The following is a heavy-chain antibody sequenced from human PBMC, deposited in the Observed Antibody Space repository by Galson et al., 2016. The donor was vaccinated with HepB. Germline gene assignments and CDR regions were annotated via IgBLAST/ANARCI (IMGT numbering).Heavy chain of an antibody. J-gene: IGHJ5*02. Sequence: SLRLSCAASGFMFNAYAMHWVRQAPGKGLEYVASLEGNGGRTQMANSVKGRFTISRDNSKNTVYLQMTSLTTEDTAVYHCVKGGSTTWPPNWFDTWGQGTRVIASS. CDR2: LEGNGGRT. V-gene: IGHV3-64D*06. CDR3: VKGGSTTWPPNWFDT. CDR1: GFMFNAYA. D-gene: IGHD1-1*01.